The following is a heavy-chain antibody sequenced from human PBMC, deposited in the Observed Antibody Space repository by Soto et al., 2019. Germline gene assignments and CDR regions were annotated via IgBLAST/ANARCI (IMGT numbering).Heavy chain of an antibody. D-gene: IGHD2-2*02. J-gene: IGHJ4*02. CDR3: ASVYCSSTSCYTFCLDY. CDR2: IWYDGSNK. Sequence: GGSLRLSCAASGFTFSSYGMHWVRQAPGKGLEWVAVIWYDGSNKYYADSVKGRFTISRDNSRNTLYLQMNSLRAEDTAVYYCASVYCSSTSCYTFCLDYWGQGTLVTVSS. CDR1: GFTFSSYG. V-gene: IGHV3-33*01.